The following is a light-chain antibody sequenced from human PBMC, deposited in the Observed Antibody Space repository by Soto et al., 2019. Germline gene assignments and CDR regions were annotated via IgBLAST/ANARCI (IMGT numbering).Light chain of an antibody. CDR1: QVISTY. J-gene: IGKJ4*01. CDR3: QYLNSCPLT. CDR2: LAS. Sequence: IQLTQSPSSLSASVGDRVTITCRASQVISTYLAWYQQKPGTAPKLLIYLASTLQGGVPSRFSGSGSGTDFSLTISSLQPEDVATYYCQYLNSCPLTFGGGTKVEIK. V-gene: IGKV1-9*01.